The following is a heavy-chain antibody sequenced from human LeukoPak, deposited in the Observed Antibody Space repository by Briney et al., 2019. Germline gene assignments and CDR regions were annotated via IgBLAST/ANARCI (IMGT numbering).Heavy chain of an antibody. CDR1: GYTFTSYG. V-gene: IGHV1-18*01. CDR3: ARDVAYCSSTSCYLGDSFDI. D-gene: IGHD2-2*01. Sequence: ASVKVSCKASGYTFTSYGISWVRQAPGQGLEWMGWISAYNGNTNYAQKLQGRVTMTTDTSTSTAYMELRSLRSDDTAVYYCARDVAYCSSTSCYLGDSFDIWGQGTMVTVSS. CDR2: ISAYNGNT. J-gene: IGHJ3*02.